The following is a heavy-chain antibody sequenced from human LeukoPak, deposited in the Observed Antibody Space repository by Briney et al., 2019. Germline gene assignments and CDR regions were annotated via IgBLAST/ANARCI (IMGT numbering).Heavy chain of an antibody. CDR1: GFTVSSNY. J-gene: IGHJ4*02. CDR3: TAYAPEDY. CDR2: IKSKTDGGTT. D-gene: IGHD4-17*01. V-gene: IGHV3-15*01. Sequence: GGSLRLSCAASGFTVSSNYMSWVRQAPGKGLEWVGRIKSKTDGGTTDYATPVKGRFTISRDDSKNTLYLQMNSLKAEDTAMYCCTAYAPEDYWGQGTLVTVSS.